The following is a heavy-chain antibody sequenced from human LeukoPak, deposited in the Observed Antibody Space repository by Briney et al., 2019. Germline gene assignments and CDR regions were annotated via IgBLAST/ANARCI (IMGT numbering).Heavy chain of an antibody. CDR3: ARDRRYYFDY. V-gene: IGHV3-30*01. J-gene: IGHJ4*02. Sequence: PGRSLRLSCAASGFTFSHYPMHWVRQAPGKGLEWLAVISYDSNYRYYADSVKGRFTISRGNSNNTLYLQIDSLRPEDTAMYFCARDRRYYFDYWGQETLVTVSS. CDR1: GFTFSHYP. CDR2: ISYDSNYR.